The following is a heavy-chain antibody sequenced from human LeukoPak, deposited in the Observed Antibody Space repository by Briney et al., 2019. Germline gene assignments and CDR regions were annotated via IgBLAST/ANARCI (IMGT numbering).Heavy chain of an antibody. D-gene: IGHD5-24*01. V-gene: IGHV3-21*01. CDR2: ISTSSSYI. CDR3: ARDRWLQSQRYFDY. CDR1: GFTFSSYS. J-gene: IGHJ4*02. Sequence: GGSLRLSCAASGFTFSSYSMNWVRQAPGKGLEWVSSISTSSSYIYYADSVKGRSTISRDNAKNSLYVQMDSLRAEDTAVYYCARDRWLQSQRYFDYWGQGTLVTVSS.